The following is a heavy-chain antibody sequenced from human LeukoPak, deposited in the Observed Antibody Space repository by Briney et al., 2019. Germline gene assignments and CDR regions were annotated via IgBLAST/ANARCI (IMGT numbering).Heavy chain of an antibody. CDR3: ARDPGY. Sequence: GGSLRLSCAASGFTFSTYAMHWVRQAPGKGLEWLAVISYDGSNKYYADSVKGRFTISRDNSKHTLYLQMNSLRAEDTAVYYCARDPGYWGQGTLVTVSS. J-gene: IGHJ4*02. CDR1: GFTFSTYA. CDR2: ISYDGSNK. V-gene: IGHV3-30*07.